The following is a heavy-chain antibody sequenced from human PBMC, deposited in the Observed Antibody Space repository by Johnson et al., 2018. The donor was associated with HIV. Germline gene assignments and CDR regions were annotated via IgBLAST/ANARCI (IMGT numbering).Heavy chain of an antibody. Sequence: MLLVESGGGVVQPGGSLRLSCAASGFTFSSYDMHWVRQATGKGLEWVSAIGTAGDTYYPGSVKGRFTISRDNSKNTLYLQMNSLRAEDTAVYYCASIDAFDIWGQGTMVTVSS. CDR3: ASIDAFDI. CDR1: GFTFSSYD. V-gene: IGHV3-13*01. CDR2: IGTAGDT. J-gene: IGHJ3*02.